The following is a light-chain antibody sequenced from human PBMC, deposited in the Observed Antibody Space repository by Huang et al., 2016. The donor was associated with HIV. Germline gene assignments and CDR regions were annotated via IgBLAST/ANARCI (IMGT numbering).Light chain of an antibody. CDR1: QSITTY. Sequence: DIKMTQSPSSLSASVGDRVTISCRESQSITTYLNWYQQKPGKAPKLLIYAASSLQSGVPSRFSGHGSGTDFTLTISSLQPEDFATYYCQQSSTTPITFGQGTRLEIK. CDR3: QQSSTTPIT. CDR2: AAS. J-gene: IGKJ5*01. V-gene: IGKV1-39*01.